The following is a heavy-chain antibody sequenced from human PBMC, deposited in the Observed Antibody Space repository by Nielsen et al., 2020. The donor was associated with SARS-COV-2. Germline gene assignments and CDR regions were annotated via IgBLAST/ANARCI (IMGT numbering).Heavy chain of an antibody. D-gene: IGHD3-22*01. CDR1: GFPLRNYG. Sequence: GESPKISCPAPGFPLRNYGMNWVRQAPGKGLAWVAHINSDGSRTTYADSVKGRFTISRDNDENTPYLQMNSLRADDTAVYYCVRVRDDGYYYDTGPFDYWGQGTLVTGSS. CDR2: INSDGSRT. CDR3: VRVRDDGYYYDTGPFDY. J-gene: IGHJ4*02. V-gene: IGHV3-74*01.